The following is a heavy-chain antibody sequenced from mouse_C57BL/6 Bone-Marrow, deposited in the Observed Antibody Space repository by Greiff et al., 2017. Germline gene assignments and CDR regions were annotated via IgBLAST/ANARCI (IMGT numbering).Heavy chain of an antibody. Sequence: DVMLVESGGGLVKPGGSLKLSCAASGFTFSSYTMSWVRQTPEKRLEWVATISGGGGNTYYPDSVKGRFTISRDNAKNTLYLQMSSLRSEDTALYYCARRGVDDWGKGTTLSVSS. CDR2: ISGGGGNT. CDR1: GFTFSSYT. CDR3: ARRGVDD. J-gene: IGHJ2*01. V-gene: IGHV5-9*01.